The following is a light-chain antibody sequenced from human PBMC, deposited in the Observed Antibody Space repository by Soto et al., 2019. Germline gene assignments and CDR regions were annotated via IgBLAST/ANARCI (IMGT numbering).Light chain of an antibody. Sequence: DIQLTQSPSFLSASVGDRVTITCRASQGISSYLAWYQQKPGKAPKLLIYAASTLQSGVPSRFSGSGSGTEFTLTISSLQPEAFATYYCQQLNSYLPTTFGQGTRLEIK. CDR1: QGISSY. V-gene: IGKV1-9*01. CDR2: AAS. J-gene: IGKJ5*01. CDR3: QQLNSYLPTT.